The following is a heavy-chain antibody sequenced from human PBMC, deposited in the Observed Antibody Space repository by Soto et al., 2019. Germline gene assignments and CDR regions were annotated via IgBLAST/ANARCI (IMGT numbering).Heavy chain of an antibody. CDR2: IYYTGHT. D-gene: IGHD1-1*01. CDR1: GVSINSGGYY. CDR3: ARGSQLERDALDI. J-gene: IGHJ3*02. V-gene: IGHV4-31*03. Sequence: QAQLQESGPGLVKPSQTLSLTCSVSGVSINSGGYYWSWIRHHPGKGLEWIGYIYYTGHTFYNPSLKSRVAMSLDTSKNQFSLKLSSVTAADTAVYYCARGSQLERDALDIWGQGTMVTVSS.